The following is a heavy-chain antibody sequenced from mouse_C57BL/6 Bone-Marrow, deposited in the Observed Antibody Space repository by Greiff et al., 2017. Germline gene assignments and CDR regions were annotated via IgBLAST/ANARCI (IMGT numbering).Heavy chain of an antibody. V-gene: IGHV1-39*01. CDR3: ARGSFAY. J-gene: IGHJ3*01. CDR2: INPNYGTT. Sequence: VQLKQPGAELVKPGASVKLSCKASGYSYTDYNMNWVKQSNGKSLEWIGEINPNYGTTYYNQKFKGKATLTVDKSSSTAYMQLNSLTSEDSAVYYCARGSFAYWGQGTLVTVSA. CDR1: GYSYTDYN.